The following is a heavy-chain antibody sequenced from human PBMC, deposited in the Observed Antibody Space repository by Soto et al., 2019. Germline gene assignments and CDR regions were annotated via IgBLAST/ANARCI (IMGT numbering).Heavy chain of an antibody. CDR1: GFIFSSYG. Sequence: QVQLVESGGGVVQPGRSLRLSCAASGFIFSSYGMHWVRQAPGKGLEWVAVISYEGSHTYYADSVKGRFTITRDNSKNTLYLQMKSLRPEDTAGYYCAKEVHCGGGSCSWSEGFDYWGQGTLLTVSS. J-gene: IGHJ4*02. CDR3: AKEVHCGGGSCSWSEGFDY. D-gene: IGHD2-15*01. CDR2: ISYEGSHT. V-gene: IGHV3-30*18.